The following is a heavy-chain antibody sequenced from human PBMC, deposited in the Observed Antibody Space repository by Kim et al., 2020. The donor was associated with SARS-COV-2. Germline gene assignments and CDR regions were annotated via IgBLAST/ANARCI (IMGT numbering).Heavy chain of an antibody. Sequence: LQRRVTISGDTSKHQFSLKLSSVTAAATAVYYCARGDTIFGVVINAFDIWGQGTMVTVSS. J-gene: IGHJ3*02. D-gene: IGHD3-3*01. CDR3: ARGDTIFGVVINAFDI. V-gene: IGHV4-31*02.